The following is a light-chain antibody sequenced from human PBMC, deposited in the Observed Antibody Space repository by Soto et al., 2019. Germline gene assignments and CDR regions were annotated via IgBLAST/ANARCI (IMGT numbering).Light chain of an antibody. J-gene: IGKJ1*01. Sequence: DIQMTQSPSTLSASVGDRVTITCRASQSISRWLAWYQQKPGKAPKVLIYDASSLKSGVPSRFSGSGSGTAVTLTISSRQPDDCATYYCQQYDTYSTFGQGTMVEIK. CDR2: DAS. CDR1: QSISRW. V-gene: IGKV1-5*01. CDR3: QQYDTYST.